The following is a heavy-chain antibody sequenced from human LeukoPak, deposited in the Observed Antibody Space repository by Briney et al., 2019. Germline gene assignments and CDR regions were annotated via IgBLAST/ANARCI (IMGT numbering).Heavy chain of an antibody. J-gene: IGHJ4*02. Sequence: AGGSLRLSCAASGFTFTDYAMTWVRQAPGKGLEWVSSISASGVMTYYADSVKGRFTVSRGNSKNSLYLQMNSLTAADTAVYYCAKDRSIGTYYTFDHWGQGTLVTVSS. CDR1: GFTFTDYA. CDR2: ISASGVMT. CDR3: AKDRSIGTYYTFDH. D-gene: IGHD1-26*01. V-gene: IGHV3-23*01.